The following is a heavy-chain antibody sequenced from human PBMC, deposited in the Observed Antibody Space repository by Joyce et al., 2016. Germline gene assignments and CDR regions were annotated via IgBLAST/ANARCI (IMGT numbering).Heavy chain of an antibody. V-gene: IGHV3-48*01. CDR2: ISPSSNTI. CDR3: ARATSYYFYYYMDV. J-gene: IGHJ6*03. Sequence: EVQLVESGGGLVQPGGSLRLSCAASGFTFNTYSMNWVRQAPGKGLELVSYISPSSNTIYYVDSVKARFTISRDNAKNSLYLQMNSLRAEDTAVYFCARATSYYFYYYMDVWGKGTTVTVSS. CDR1: GFTFNTYS.